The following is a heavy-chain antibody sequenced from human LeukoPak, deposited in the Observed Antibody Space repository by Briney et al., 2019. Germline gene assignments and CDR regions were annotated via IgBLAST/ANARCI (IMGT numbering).Heavy chain of an antibody. J-gene: IGHJ4*02. CDR2: ISGSGGST. CDR1: GFTFSTCA. Sequence: AGGSLRLSCAASGFTFSTCAMSWVRQAPGKGLEWVSSISGSGGSTYYADSVKGRFTISRDNSKNTLYLQMNSLRAEDTAVYYCVGSHDFWSGSGYWGQGTLVTVSS. CDR3: VGSHDFWSGSGY. V-gene: IGHV3-23*01. D-gene: IGHD3-3*01.